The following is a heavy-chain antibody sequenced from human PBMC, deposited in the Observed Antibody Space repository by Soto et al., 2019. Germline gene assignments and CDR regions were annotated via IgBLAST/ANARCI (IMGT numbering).Heavy chain of an antibody. V-gene: IGHV1-18*03. Sequence: GASVKVSCKTSGYIFTTNAISWVRQAPGQGLEWMGWISAHNGNTNYAQKFQGRVTMTTDTSTNTAYMELRSLGSDDMAVYYCARDPKDGSGGYSVSWGQGTLVTVSS. D-gene: IGHD6-19*01. CDR3: ARDPKDGSGGYSVS. CDR1: GYIFTTNA. CDR2: ISAHNGNT. J-gene: IGHJ4*02.